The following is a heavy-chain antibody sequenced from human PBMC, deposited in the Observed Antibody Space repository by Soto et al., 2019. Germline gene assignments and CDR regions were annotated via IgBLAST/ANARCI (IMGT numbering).Heavy chain of an antibody. J-gene: IGHJ4*02. CDR3: ATVEMATISPQYYFDY. CDR1: GGTFSSYA. CDR2: IIPIFGTA. V-gene: IGHV1-69*01. Sequence: QVQLVQSGAEVKKPGSSVKVSCEASGGTFSSYAISWVRQAPGQGLEWMGGIIPIFGTANYAQKFQGRVTITADESTSTAYMELSSLRSEDTAVYYCATVEMATISPQYYFDYWGQGTLVTVSS. D-gene: IGHD5-12*01.